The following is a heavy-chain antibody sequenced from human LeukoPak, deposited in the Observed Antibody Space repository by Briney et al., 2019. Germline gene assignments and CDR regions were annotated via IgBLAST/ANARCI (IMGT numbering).Heavy chain of an antibody. CDR3: AREDMWAFDI. CDR1: GYIFTHPI. Sequence: TGGSLRLSCAEPGYIFTHPIKRWGRQAPGKGLEWVANIKPDGSEKDYVDSVKGRFTISRGNAKNSLYLQMDSLRAEDTAVYYCAREDMWAFDIWGQGTMVTVSS. J-gene: IGHJ3*02. CDR2: IKPDGSEK. D-gene: IGHD2-15*01. V-gene: IGHV3-7*01.